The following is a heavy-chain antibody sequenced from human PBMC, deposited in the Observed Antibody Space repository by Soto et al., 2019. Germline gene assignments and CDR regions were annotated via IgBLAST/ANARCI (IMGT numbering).Heavy chain of an antibody. J-gene: IGHJ6*02. Sequence: PGGSLRLSCAASEFTFYTYGMQWVRQVPGKGLQWVAIIWYDGGTKYYADSVRGRFTVSRDNSKNTLYLQMNSLRDEDTAVYYCARIDCTGNNCKPYYHYGMDVWGQGTTVTVSS. CDR2: IWYDGGTK. D-gene: IGHD2-8*02. CDR3: ARIDCTGNNCKPYYHYGMDV. CDR1: EFTFYTYG. V-gene: IGHV3-33*01.